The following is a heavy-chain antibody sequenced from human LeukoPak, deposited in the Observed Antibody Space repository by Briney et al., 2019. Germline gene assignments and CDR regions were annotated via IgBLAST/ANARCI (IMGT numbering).Heavy chain of an antibody. CDR1: GFTFSSYG. CDR2: IRYDGSNK. Sequence: PGGSLRLSCAASGFTFSSYGMHWVRQAPGKGLEWVAFIRYDGSNKYYADSVKGRFTISRDNSKNTLYLQMNSLRAEDTAVYYCAKETPRGATYYYYYYYMDVWGKGTTVTVSS. J-gene: IGHJ6*03. V-gene: IGHV3-30*02. CDR3: AKETPRGATYYYYYYYMDV. D-gene: IGHD1-26*01.